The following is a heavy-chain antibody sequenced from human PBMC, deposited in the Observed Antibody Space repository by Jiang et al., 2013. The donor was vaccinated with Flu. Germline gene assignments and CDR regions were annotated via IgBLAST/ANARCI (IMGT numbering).Heavy chain of an antibody. Sequence: GKSLRLSCAASGFTFKSFGMHWVRQAPGKGLEWVAVISVDGSXKNHGDSVKGRFTISRDNFKNILYLDMNDLRAEDTAVYYCAKEVSITIYGVAPYGMDVWGQGTTVTVSS. CDR3: AKEVSITIYGVAPYGMDV. CDR1: GFTFKSFG. V-gene: IGHV3-30*18. CDR2: ISVDGSXK. J-gene: IGHJ6*02. D-gene: IGHD3-3*01.